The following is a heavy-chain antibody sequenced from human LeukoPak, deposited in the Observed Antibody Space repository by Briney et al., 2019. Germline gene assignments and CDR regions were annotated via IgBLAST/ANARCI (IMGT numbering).Heavy chain of an antibody. D-gene: IGHD6-19*01. J-gene: IGHJ4*02. V-gene: IGHV4-39*07. CDR2: IYYSGST. CDR3: ARDGDSSGWTRSDY. Sequence: PSQTLSLTCSVSGGSISSTSYYWGWIRQPPGKGLEWIGSIYYSGSTYYNPSLKSRVAISADRSKNQFSLKLSSVTAADTAVYYCARDGDSSGWTRSDYWGQGTLVTVSS. CDR1: GGSISSTSYY.